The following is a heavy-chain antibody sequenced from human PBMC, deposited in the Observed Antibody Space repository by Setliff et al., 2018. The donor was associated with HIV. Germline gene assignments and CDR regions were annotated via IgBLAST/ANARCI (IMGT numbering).Heavy chain of an antibody. D-gene: IGHD3-22*01. J-gene: IGHJ6*03. Sequence: HPGGSLRLSCGASGFTFRDYLMIWVRQAPGKGLECVANINQDGSEKYHVGSVKGRFTISRDNAKSSLYLQMSSLTADDTAAYYCARARRDASGYWGHFFYYMDVWGKGTTVTVSS. CDR2: INQDGSEK. CDR3: ARARRDASGYWGHFFYYMDV. CDR1: GFTFRDYL. V-gene: IGHV3-7*03.